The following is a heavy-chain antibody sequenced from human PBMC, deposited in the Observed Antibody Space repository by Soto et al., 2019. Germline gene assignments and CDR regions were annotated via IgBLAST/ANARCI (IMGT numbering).Heavy chain of an antibody. J-gene: IGHJ4*02. Sequence: GESLKISCKGSGYNFAGYWIAWVRQMPGKGLELMGIIYPSDSDTRYRPSFQGQVTISADKSISSAYLQWSSLRASDTAMYYCARGGVPTRNFDFWGQGPQATVSS. CDR1: GYNFAGYW. V-gene: IGHV5-51*01. D-gene: IGHD3-3*01. CDR3: ARGGVPTRNFDF. CDR2: IYPSDSDT.